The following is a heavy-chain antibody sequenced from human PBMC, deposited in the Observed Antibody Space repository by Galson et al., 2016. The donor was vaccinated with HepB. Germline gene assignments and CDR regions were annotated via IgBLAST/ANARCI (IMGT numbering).Heavy chain of an antibody. D-gene: IGHD3-3*01. Sequence: SETLSLTCAVSGDSIGSDTNWWSWVRRPPGKGLEWIGEIYHSGDTNYNPSLKSRVTISVDTSKNQFSLRLTSVTAADTAVYYCARGSSFWSGYDYYGMDVWGQGTTVTVSS. CDR3: ARGSSFWSGYDYYGMDV. V-gene: IGHV4-4*02. J-gene: IGHJ6*02. CDR1: GDSIGSDTNW. CDR2: IYHSGDT.